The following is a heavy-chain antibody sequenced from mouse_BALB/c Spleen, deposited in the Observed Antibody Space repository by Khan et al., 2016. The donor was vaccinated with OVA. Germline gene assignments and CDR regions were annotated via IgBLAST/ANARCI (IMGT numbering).Heavy chain of an antibody. J-gene: IGHJ2*01. CDR1: GYSFTGYF. V-gene: IGHV1-20*02. D-gene: IGHD1-1*01. Sequence: VQLQQSGPELVKPGASVKISCKASGYSFTGYFMNWVMQSHGKSLEWIGRINPHIGETFYNQKFKDKATLTVDESSPTAHMELRSLSSEDSAVYYGERENGSDFDYWGQGTTLTVSS. CDR3: ERENGSDFDY. CDR2: INPHIGET.